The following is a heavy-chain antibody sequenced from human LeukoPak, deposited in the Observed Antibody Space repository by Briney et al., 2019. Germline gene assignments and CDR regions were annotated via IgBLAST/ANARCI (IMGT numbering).Heavy chain of an antibody. CDR3: AKDKDSYGPHYFDY. Sequence: SQTLSLTCAISGDSFSSNSVAWSWVRQSPSRGLEWLGRTYYRSKWYSDYADSVKSLITINSDTSKNQFTLHLDSVTPEDTAVYYCAKDKDSYGPHYFDYWGQGTLVTVSS. V-gene: IGHV6-1*01. CDR2: TYYRSKWYS. CDR1: GDSFSSNSVA. J-gene: IGHJ4*02. D-gene: IGHD5-18*01.